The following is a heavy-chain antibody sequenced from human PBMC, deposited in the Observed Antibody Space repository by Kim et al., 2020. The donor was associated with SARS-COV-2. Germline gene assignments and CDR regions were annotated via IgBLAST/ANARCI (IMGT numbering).Heavy chain of an antibody. V-gene: IGHV4-39*01. CDR1: GGSISSSSYY. J-gene: IGHJ4*02. CDR3: ARRRSYAGFDY. CDR2: IYYSGST. Sequence: SETLSLTCTVSGGSISSSSYYWGWIRQPPGKGREWIGTIYYSGSTYYNPSLKSRVTISVDTSKNQFSLKLSSVTAADTAVYYCARRRSYAGFDYWGQGTL. D-gene: IGHD3-16*01.